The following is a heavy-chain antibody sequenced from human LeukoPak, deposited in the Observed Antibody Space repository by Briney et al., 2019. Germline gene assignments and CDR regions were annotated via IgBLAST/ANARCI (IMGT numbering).Heavy chain of an antibody. Sequence: ASVKVSCKVSGYTLTELSMHWVRQAPGKGLEWMGGFDPEDGETIYAQKFQGRVTMTEDTSTDTAYMELSSLRSEDTAVYYCATERGIAAAGRRGVWFDPWGQGTLVTVSS. CDR3: ATERGIAAAGRRGVWFDP. CDR1: GYTLTELS. J-gene: IGHJ5*02. D-gene: IGHD6-13*01. CDR2: FDPEDGET. V-gene: IGHV1-24*01.